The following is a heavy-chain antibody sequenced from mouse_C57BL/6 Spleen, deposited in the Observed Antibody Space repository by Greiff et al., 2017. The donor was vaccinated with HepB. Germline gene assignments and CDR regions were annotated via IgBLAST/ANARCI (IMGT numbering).Heavy chain of an antibody. CDR1: GYTFTDYN. D-gene: IGHD4-1*02. Sequence: EVQLQQSGPELVKPGASVKMSCKASGYTFTDYNMHWVKQSHGKSLEWIGYINPNNGGTSYNKKFKGKATLTVNKSSSTAYMELGSLTSEDSAVYYGAPTGTFMYFDYWGQGTTLTVSS. CDR3: APTGTFMYFDY. V-gene: IGHV1-22*01. J-gene: IGHJ2*01. CDR2: INPNNGGT.